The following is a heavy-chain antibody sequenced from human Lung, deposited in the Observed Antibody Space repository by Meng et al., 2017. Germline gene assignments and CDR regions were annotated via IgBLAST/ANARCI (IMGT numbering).Heavy chain of an antibody. CDR2: ITGDGSST. CDR1: GFTFSTHW. D-gene: IGHD4-17*01. J-gene: IGHJ4*02. CDR3: ARGGVTTDD. V-gene: IGHV3-74*01. Sequence: EGQLVESGGGLVQLGGSLRLPWAASGFTFSTHWMHWVRQAPGKGLEWVSRITGDGSSTIYADSVQGRFTMSRDNAKNTLSLQMNSLRAEDTAVYYCARGGVTTDDWGQGTLVTVSS.